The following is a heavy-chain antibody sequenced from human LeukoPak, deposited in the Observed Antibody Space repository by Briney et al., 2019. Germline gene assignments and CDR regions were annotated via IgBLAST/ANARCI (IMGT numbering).Heavy chain of an antibody. D-gene: IGHD1/OR15-1a*01. Sequence: GFLRRSTAGAGFSFTTQAMSWGGPAPCQGMELVSPISNSGGSTYYADSVKGRFTISRDNSKNTLYLQMNSLRAEDMAVYYCAKSHSVEQRGYFDYWGQGTLVTVSS. J-gene: IGHJ4*02. V-gene: IGHV3-23*01. CDR3: AKSHSVEQRGYFDY. CDR1: GFSFTTQA. CDR2: ISNSGGST.